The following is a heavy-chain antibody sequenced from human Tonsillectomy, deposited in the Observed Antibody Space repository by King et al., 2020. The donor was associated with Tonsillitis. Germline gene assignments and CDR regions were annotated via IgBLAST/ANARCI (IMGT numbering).Heavy chain of an antibody. V-gene: IGHV4-39*07. CDR2: IYYSGNT. Sequence: QLQESGPGLVKPSETLSLTCTVSGGSISNYNYYWGWIRQPPGKGLEWIGSIYYSGNTYHNTSLMSRVTMSVDTSKNQFSLNLKSVTAAATALYYCAGQDCTTTSCYPRYFDSWGPGTLVTVSS. J-gene: IGHJ4*02. D-gene: IGHD2-2*01. CDR3: AGQDCTTTSCYPRYFDS. CDR1: GGSISNYNYY.